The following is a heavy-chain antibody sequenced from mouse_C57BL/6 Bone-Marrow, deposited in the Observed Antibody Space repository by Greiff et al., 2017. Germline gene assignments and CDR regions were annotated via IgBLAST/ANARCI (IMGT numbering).Heavy chain of an antibody. CDR3: ARRVGNYYFDY. CDR2: IYPRSGNT. Sequence: QVQLQQSGAELARPGASVKLSCKASGYTFTSYGISWVKQRTGQGLEWIGEIYPRSGNTYYNEKFKGKATLTADKSSSTAYMELRSLTSEDSAVYFCARRVGNYYFDYWGQGTTLSVSS. D-gene: IGHD2-1*01. V-gene: IGHV1-81*01. CDR1: GYTFTSYG. J-gene: IGHJ2*01.